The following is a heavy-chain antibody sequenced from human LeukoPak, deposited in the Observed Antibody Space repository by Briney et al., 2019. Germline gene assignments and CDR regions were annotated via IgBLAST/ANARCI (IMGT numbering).Heavy chain of an antibody. D-gene: IGHD3-10*01. CDR2: IYTSGST. Sequence: PSQTLSLTCTVSGGSISSGSYYWSWIRQPAGKGLEWIGRIYTSGSTNYNPSLKSQVTISVDTSKNQFSLKLSSVTAADTAVYYCASREGSGYWGQGTLVTVSS. CDR1: GGSISSGSYY. J-gene: IGHJ4*02. CDR3: ASREGSGY. V-gene: IGHV4-61*02.